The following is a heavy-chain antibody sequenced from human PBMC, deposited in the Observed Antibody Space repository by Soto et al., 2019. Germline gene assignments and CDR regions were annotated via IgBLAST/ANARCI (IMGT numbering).Heavy chain of an antibody. CDR1: GKSITSPETN. CDR2: IDYSGNN. J-gene: IGHJ4*01. Sequence: TQSLTCNVSGKSITSPETNWNWIRQHPRNGLQWIGLIDYSGNNSSCPSLSIRSTCSADTSKKQYSLKLTSGTAADTAVYFCARGRSVADSLYCLDYWGQGTLVTVSS. V-gene: IGHV4-31*03. CDR3: ARGRSVADSLYCLDY. D-gene: IGHD2-15*01.